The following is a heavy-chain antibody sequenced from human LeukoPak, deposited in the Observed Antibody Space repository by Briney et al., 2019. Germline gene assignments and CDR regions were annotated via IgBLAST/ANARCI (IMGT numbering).Heavy chain of an antibody. Sequence: GGSLRLSCAASGFTFSSYGMSWVRQAPGKGLEWVSAISGSGGSTYYADSVKGRFTISRDNSKNTLYLQMNSLRAEDTAVYYCAKEGYCSGGSCYFYNWFDPWGQGTLVTVSS. CDR1: GFTFSSYG. CDR2: ISGSGGST. D-gene: IGHD2-15*01. J-gene: IGHJ5*02. V-gene: IGHV3-23*01. CDR3: AKEGYCSGGSCYFYNWFDP.